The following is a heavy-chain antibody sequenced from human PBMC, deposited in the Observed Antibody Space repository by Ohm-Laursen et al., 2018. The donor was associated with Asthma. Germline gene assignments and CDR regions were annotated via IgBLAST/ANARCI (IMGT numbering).Heavy chain of an antibody. J-gene: IGHJ4*02. CDR1: GFTFRSYA. Sequence: LSLTCAASGFTFRSYAMHWVRQAPGKGLEWVAVGGSYYDGGLKYYADSVNGRFTVSRDDSKNTLYLQMNSLRPDDTAVYYCARDRSRSGHYPRPHDYWGRGTLITVSS. CDR3: ARDRSRSGHYPRPHDY. CDR2: GGSYYDGGLK. D-gene: IGHD3-22*01. V-gene: IGHV3-30-3*01.